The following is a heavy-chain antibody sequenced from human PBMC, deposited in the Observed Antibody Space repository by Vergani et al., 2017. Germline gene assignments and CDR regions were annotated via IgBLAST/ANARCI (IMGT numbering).Heavy chain of an antibody. CDR3: VDRKTECVTTRCFYPFYYYYSMDV. Sequence: QITLKESGPKLVKPTQTLTLTCTFSGFSLNTRGVSVAWIRQPPGKARDWLAFIYWNDDPHYSPSLNNRVTITKDTTKNQVVLTMTNMDYVDTSTYYYVDRKTECVTTRCFYPFYYYYSMDVWGKGTTVTVSS. V-gene: IGHV2-5*04. J-gene: IGHJ6*03. CDR2: IYWNDDP. D-gene: IGHD4-11*01. CDR1: GFSLNTRGVS.